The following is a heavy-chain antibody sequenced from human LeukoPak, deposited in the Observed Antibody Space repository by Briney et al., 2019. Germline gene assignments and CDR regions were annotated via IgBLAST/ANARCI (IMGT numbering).Heavy chain of an antibody. D-gene: IGHD3-22*01. CDR1: GFTFSVYS. CDR3: VRALSYDSSGYYDYFDF. V-gene: IGHV3-21*06. CDR2: ISRSRSFI. J-gene: IGHJ4*02. Sequence: GGSLRLSCAGSGFTFSVYSMNWVRQAPGKGLEWLSSISRSRSFIHYADSLKGRFTTSRDNAKNSLDLQMTGLRAEDTAVYYCVRALSYDSSGYYDYFDFWGQGSLVTVSS.